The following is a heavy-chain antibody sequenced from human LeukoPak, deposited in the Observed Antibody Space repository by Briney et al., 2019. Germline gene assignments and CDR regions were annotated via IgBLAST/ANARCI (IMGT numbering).Heavy chain of an antibody. CDR2: INGDGSST. V-gene: IGHV3-74*01. CDR3: AKNFITIFGVDSNAFDY. CDR1: GFTFSSYW. Sequence: GGSLRLSCAASGFTFSSYWMHWVRQAPGKGLVWVSRINGDGSSTYYADSVKGRFTISRDNSKNTLYLQMNSLRAEDTAVYYCAKNFITIFGVDSNAFDYWGQGTLVTVSS. J-gene: IGHJ4*02. D-gene: IGHD3-3*01.